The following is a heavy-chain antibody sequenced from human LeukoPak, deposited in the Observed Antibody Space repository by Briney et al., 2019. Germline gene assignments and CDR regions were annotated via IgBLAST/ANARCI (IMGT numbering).Heavy chain of an antibody. D-gene: IGHD3-9*01. CDR2: IYSGGST. CDR3: ARDLLYFDNNF. J-gene: IGHJ4*02. Sequence: GSLRLSCAASGFTVSNNYMTWVRQAPGKGLEWVSVIYSGGSTYYADSVKGRFTISRDISENTLYLQMNSLRAEDTAVYYCARDLLYFDNNFRGQGTLGTVSS. V-gene: IGHV3-66*01. CDR1: GFTVSNNY.